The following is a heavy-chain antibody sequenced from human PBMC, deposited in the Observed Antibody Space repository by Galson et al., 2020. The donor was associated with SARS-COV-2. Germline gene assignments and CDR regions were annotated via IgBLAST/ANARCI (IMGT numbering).Heavy chain of an antibody. CDR2: KLHYGSS. D-gene: IGHD3-9*01. CDR3: ARHKIQTWNSPDWFDF. CDR1: GVSATSSKYF. V-gene: IGHV4-39*01. Sequence: QTPSLTCNVPGVSATSSKYFTGWIRHPPGTELEWPGCKLHYGSSYYTPSLQSRVPISVDASKNQFSLHLTSVTAADTATYYCARHKIQTWNSPDWFDFWGQGILVTVSS. J-gene: IGHJ4*02.